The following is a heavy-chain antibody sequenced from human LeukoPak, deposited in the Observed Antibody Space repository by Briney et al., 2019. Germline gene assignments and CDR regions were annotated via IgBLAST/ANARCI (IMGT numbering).Heavy chain of an antibody. V-gene: IGHV1-18*01. D-gene: IGHD3-22*01. CDR3: ARDHVIVGDDAFDI. CDR1: GYTFTSYG. Sequence: ASVTVSCKASGYTFTSYGIRWVRQAPGRGLEWMGWISAYNGNTNYAQKLQGRVTMTTETSTSTAYRELRSLRSDDTAVYYCARDHVIVGDDAFDIWGQGTMVTVSS. J-gene: IGHJ3*02. CDR2: ISAYNGNT.